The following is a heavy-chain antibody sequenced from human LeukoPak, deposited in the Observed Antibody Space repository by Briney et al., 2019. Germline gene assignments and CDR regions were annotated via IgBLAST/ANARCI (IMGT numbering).Heavy chain of an antibody. CDR1: GFTFSGYG. CDR3: ARDRHCANGVCHSPPGMDV. V-gene: IGHV3-33*01. J-gene: IGHJ6*02. Sequence: GGSLRLSCAASGFTFSGYGMHWVRQAPGKGLEWVADIWFDGKNEHFADSVKGRFTISRDNSKNTMYLQINSLRAEDTAVYYCARDRHCANGVCHSPPGMDVWGQGTTVTVSS. D-gene: IGHD2-8*01. CDR2: IWFDGKNE.